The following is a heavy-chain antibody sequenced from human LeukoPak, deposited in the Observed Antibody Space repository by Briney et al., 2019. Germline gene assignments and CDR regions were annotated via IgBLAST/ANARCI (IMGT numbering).Heavy chain of an antibody. CDR3: AREYPLGLRITYFDY. CDR2: IWYDGSNK. CDR1: GFTFSSYG. Sequence: PGRSLRLSCAASGFTFSSYGMHWVRQAPGKGLEWVAVIWYDGSNKYYADSVKGRFTISRDNSKNTLYLQMNSLRAEDTAVYYCAREYPLGLRITYFDYWGQGTLVTVSS. D-gene: IGHD3-16*01. V-gene: IGHV3-33*01. J-gene: IGHJ4*02.